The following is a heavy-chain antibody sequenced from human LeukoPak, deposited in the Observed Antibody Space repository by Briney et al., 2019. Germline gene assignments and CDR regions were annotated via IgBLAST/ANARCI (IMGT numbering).Heavy chain of an antibody. V-gene: IGHV3-30*18. Sequence: GGSLRLSCAASGFTFSSYGMHWVRQAPGKGLEWVAVISYDGSNKYYADSVKGRSTISRDNSKNTLYLQMNSLRAEDTAVYYCAKELSPRWYFDYWGQGTLVTVSS. CDR2: ISYDGSNK. D-gene: IGHD2/OR15-2a*01. J-gene: IGHJ4*02. CDR1: GFTFSSYG. CDR3: AKELSPRWYFDY.